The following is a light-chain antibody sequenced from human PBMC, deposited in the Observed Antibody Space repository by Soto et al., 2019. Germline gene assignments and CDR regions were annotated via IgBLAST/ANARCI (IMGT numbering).Light chain of an antibody. CDR1: QSLVYSDGNTY. CDR3: MQATHLPPT. J-gene: IGKJ1*01. CDR2: KVS. Sequence: DVVMTQSPLSLPVTLRQPASISCRSSQSLVYSDGNTYFSWFLQRPGQPPRRLINKVSKRDSGVXDXXSGCGSGTDFTLKISRVEAEDVGVYYCMQATHLPPTFGQGTKVEIK. V-gene: IGKV2-30*01.